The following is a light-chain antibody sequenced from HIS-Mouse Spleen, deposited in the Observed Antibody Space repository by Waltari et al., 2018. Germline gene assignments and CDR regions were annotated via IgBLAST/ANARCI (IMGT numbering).Light chain of an antibody. CDR3: YSTDSSGNRRV. Sequence: SYELTQPPSVSVSPGQTARIPCSGAALPNKYAYWYQQNPGQAPVLVIYEDSKRPSGIPERFSGSSSGTMATLTISGAQVEDEADYYCYSTDSSGNRRVFGGGTKLTVL. V-gene: IGLV3-10*01. CDR2: EDS. J-gene: IGLJ2*01. CDR1: ALPNKY.